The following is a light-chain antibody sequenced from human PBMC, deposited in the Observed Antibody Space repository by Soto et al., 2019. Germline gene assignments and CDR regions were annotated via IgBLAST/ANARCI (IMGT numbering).Light chain of an antibody. CDR1: SSNIGAGYD. CDR2: GNS. J-gene: IGLJ2*01. CDR3: QSYDSIYVV. Sequence: QLVLTQPPSVSGAPGQRVTISCTGSSSNIGAGYDVHWYQQLPGTAPKLLIYGNSNRPSGVPDRFSGSKSGTSASLAITGLQAEDEADYYCQSYDSIYVVFGGGTKVTVL. V-gene: IGLV1-40*01.